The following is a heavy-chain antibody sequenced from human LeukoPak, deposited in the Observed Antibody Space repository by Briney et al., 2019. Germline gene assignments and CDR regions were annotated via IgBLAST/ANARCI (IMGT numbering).Heavy chain of an antibody. CDR3: ARWTTTHLDY. V-gene: IGHV1-46*01. J-gene: IGHJ4*02. Sequence: ASVKVSCKASGYTFANYYIHWVRQAPGQGLEWMGIINPSGGSTNFAQKFQGRVTMTTDTSTITVYMELSSLRSGDTAVYYCARWTTTHLDYWGQGTLVTVSS. CDR2: INPSGGST. CDR1: GYTFANYY. D-gene: IGHD4-11*01.